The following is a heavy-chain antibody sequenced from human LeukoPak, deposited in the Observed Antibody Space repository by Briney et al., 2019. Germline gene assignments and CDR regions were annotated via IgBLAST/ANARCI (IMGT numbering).Heavy chain of an antibody. Sequence: PGGSLRLSCAASGFTFSDYYMSWIRQAPGKGLEWVSYISSSGSTIYYADSVKGRFTISRDNAKNSLYLQMNSLRAEDTAVYYCARVENKYYDILTGYPRVWGQGTLVTVSS. CDR2: ISSSGSTI. V-gene: IGHV3-11*01. CDR1: GFTFSDYY. D-gene: IGHD3-9*01. J-gene: IGHJ4*02. CDR3: ARVENKYYDILTGYPRV.